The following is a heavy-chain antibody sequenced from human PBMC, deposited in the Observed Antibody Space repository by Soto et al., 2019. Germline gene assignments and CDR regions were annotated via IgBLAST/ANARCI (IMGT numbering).Heavy chain of an antibody. CDR1: GGSISSSYY. J-gene: IGHJ6*02. Sequence: SETLSLTCTVSGGSISSSYYWGWIRQPPGKGLEWIGSIYYSGSTYYNPSLKSRVTISVDTSKNQFSLKLSSVTAADTAGYYCLCLRLEYCSGGSCYLYYGMDVWGQGTTVTVSS. D-gene: IGHD2-15*01. CDR3: LCLRLEYCSGGSCYLYYGMDV. V-gene: IGHV4-39*01. CDR2: IYYSGST.